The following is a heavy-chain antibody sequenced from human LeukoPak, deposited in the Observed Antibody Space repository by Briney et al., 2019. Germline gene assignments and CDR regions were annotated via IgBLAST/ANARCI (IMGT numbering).Heavy chain of an antibody. J-gene: IGHJ4*02. CDR2: ISGSGGNT. CDR1: GFTFSSYA. Sequence: GGSLRLSCAASGFTFSSYAMSWVRQVPGKGLEWVSGISGSGGNTHSADSVKGRFTISRDNSKSTLYLQMNSLRAEDTAVYYCAKATVTTFADYFDYWGQGTLVTVSS. V-gene: IGHV3-23*01. CDR3: AKATVTTFADYFDY. D-gene: IGHD4-11*01.